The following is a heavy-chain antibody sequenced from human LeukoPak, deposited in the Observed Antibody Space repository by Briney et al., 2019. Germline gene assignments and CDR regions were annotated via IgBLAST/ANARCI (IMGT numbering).Heavy chain of an antibody. D-gene: IGHD6-13*01. CDR1: GFTFSSYG. Sequence: SGGSLRLSCAASGFTFSSYGMHWVRQVPGKGLEWVAFIRYDGSNKYYADSVKGRFTISRDNSKNTLYLQMNSLRAEDTAVYYCATSYSSSWTNDHWGQGTLVTVSS. J-gene: IGHJ4*02. CDR3: ATSYSSSWTNDH. V-gene: IGHV3-30*02. CDR2: IRYDGSNK.